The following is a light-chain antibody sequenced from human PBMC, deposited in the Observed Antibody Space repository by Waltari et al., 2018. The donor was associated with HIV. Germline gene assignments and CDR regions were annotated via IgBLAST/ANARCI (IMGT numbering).Light chain of an antibody. CDR1: SSDVGGYTY. J-gene: IGLJ3*02. CDR3: GSYAGTYRV. V-gene: IGLV2-11*01. CDR2: DVS. Sequence: QSALTQPRSVSGSPGQSVTISCTRTSSDVGGYTYVSWYPQHPGKSPKLMIYDVSKRPSGVPDRVSGSKAGNTASLTISGLQAEDEADYYCGSYAGTYRVFGGGTKLTVL.